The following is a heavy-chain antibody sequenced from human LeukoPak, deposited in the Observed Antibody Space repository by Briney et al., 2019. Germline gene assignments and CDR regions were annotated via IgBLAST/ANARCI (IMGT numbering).Heavy chain of an antibody. CDR2: ISYDGSNK. Sequence: GGSLRLSCAASGFTSSSYGMPWVRQAPGKGLEWVAVISYDGSNKYYADSVKGRFTISRDNSKNTLYLQMNSLRAEDTAVYYCAKAWEQLDYWGQGTLVTVSS. D-gene: IGHD1-26*01. J-gene: IGHJ4*02. CDR3: AKAWEQLDY. V-gene: IGHV3-30*18. CDR1: GFTSSSYG.